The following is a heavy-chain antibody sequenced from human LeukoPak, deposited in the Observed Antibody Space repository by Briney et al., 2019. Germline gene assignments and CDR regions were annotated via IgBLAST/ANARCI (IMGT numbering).Heavy chain of an antibody. CDR1: GFTFSSYA. D-gene: IGHD3-22*01. CDR3: AREGLDSSGFDY. CDR2: ISSNGGST. V-gene: IGHV3-64*01. Sequence: PGGSLRLSCAASGFTFSSYAMHWVRQAPGKGLEYVSAISSNGGSTYYANSVKGRFTISRDNSKNTLYLQMGSLRAEDMAVYYCAREGLDSSGFDYWGQGTLVTVSS. J-gene: IGHJ4*02.